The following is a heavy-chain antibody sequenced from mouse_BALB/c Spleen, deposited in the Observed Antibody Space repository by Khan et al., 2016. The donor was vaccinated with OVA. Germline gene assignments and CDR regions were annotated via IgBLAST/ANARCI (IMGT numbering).Heavy chain of an antibody. CDR2: IDTENGNT. CDR1: GFNIKDYY. J-gene: IGHJ3*01. CDR3: ARAGYSPWFAY. Sequence: VQLKQSGAELVRPGALVKLSCKASGFNIKDYYINWVKQRPEQGLEWIGWIDTENGNTIYDPKFQGKANITADTSSNTAYLHFSSLTSEDTAVYYCARAGYSPWFAYWGQGTLVTVSA. D-gene: IGHD2-3*01. V-gene: IGHV14-1*02.